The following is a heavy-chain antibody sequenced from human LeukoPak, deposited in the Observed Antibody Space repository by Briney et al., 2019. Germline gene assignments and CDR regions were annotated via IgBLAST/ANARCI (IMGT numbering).Heavy chain of an antibody. CDR1: GFTFRSYA. Sequence: GGSLRLSCAASGFTFRSYAMSWVRQAPGKGLEWVSVIYSGGSTYYADSVKGRFTISRDNSKNTLYLQMNSLRAEDTAVYYCATTPFWSGYVDYWGQGTLVTVSS. CDR2: IYSGGST. V-gene: IGHV3-66*01. CDR3: ATTPFWSGYVDY. J-gene: IGHJ4*02. D-gene: IGHD3-3*01.